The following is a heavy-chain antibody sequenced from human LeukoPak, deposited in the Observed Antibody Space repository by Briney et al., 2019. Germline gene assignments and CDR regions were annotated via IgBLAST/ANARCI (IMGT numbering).Heavy chain of an antibody. CDR2: IYYSGST. D-gene: IGHD2-15*01. V-gene: IGHV4-59*11. Sequence: PSETLSLTCTVSGGSISSHYWSWIRQPPGKGLEWIGYIYYSGSTNYNPSLKSRVTISVDTSKNQFSLKLSSVTAADTAVYYCARVSRGGTPYIVGPFDPWGQGTLVTVSS. J-gene: IGHJ5*02. CDR1: GGSISSHY. CDR3: ARVSRGGTPYIVGPFDP.